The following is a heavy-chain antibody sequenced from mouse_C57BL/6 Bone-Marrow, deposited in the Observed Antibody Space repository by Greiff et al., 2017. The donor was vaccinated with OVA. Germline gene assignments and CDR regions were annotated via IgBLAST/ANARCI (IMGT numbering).Heavy chain of an antibody. D-gene: IGHD2-4*01. CDR3: ARSTMITARYYFDY. J-gene: IGHJ2*01. Sequence: QVQLQQPGAELVKPGASVKLSCKASGYTFTSYWMHWVKQRPGQGLEWIGMIHPNSGSTNYNEKFQSKATLTVDKSSSTAYMQLSSLTSEDSAVYYCARSTMITARYYFDYWGQGTTLTVSS. CDR1: GYTFTSYW. V-gene: IGHV1-64*01. CDR2: IHPNSGST.